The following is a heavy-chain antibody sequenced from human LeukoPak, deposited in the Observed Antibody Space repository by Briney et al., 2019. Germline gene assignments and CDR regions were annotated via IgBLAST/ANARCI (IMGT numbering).Heavy chain of an antibody. CDR3: ARGRCSSPSCSFGLYGLDI. D-gene: IGHD2-2*01. CDR2: ISDSGGST. V-gene: IGHV3-23*01. Sequence: PGGSLRLSCAASGFTFSSYAMSWVRQTPGKGLEWVSVISDSGGSTYYADSVKGRFTISRQNAKNLLYLQMNSLGVGDTAVYYCARGRCSSPSCSFGLYGLDIWGQGTMVTVTS. J-gene: IGHJ3*02. CDR1: GFTFSSYA.